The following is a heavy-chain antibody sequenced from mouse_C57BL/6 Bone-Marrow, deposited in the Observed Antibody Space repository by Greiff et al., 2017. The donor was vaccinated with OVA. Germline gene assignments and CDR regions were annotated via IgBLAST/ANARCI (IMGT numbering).Heavy chain of an antibody. CDR2: IDPEDGET. J-gene: IGHJ4*01. D-gene: IGHD2-2*01. CDR3: ARGRGYGGYAMDY. V-gene: IGHV14-2*01. Sequence: EVQLQEPGAELVKPGASVKLSCTASGFNIKDYYMHWVKQRTEQGLEWIGRIDPEDGETKYAPKFQGKATITAAPSSNTAYLQLSSLTSEDAAVYYCARGRGYGGYAMDYWGQGTSVTVSS. CDR1: GFNIKDYY.